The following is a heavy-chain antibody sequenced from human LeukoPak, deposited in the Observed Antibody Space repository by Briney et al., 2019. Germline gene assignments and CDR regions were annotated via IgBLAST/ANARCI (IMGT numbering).Heavy chain of an antibody. J-gene: IGHJ5*02. CDR2: IYYTGST. CDR1: GGSVNSGVYY. D-gene: IGHD1-1*01. V-gene: IGHV4-31*03. Sequence: SQTLSLTCSVSGGSVNSGVYYWTWIRHFPGRGLEWIGYIYYTGSTTYNPSLKSRVTISLDTSENHISLKLNSVTAADTAVYYCARYRWNDWFDPWGQGALVTVSS. CDR3: ARYRWNDWFDP.